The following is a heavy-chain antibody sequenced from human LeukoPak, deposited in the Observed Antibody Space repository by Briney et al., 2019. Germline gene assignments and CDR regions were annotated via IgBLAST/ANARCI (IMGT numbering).Heavy chain of an antibody. CDR2: MSGSGGST. Sequence: QPGGPLRLSCAASGFTFSSYAMSWVRQAPGKGLEWVSAMSGSGGSTYYADSVKGRFTISRDNSKNTLYLQMNSLRAEDTAVYYCAKDSRGPFIAVAGTGPYYFDYWGQGTLVTVSS. CDR1: GFTFSSYA. D-gene: IGHD6-19*01. CDR3: AKDSRGPFIAVAGTGPYYFDY. V-gene: IGHV3-23*01. J-gene: IGHJ4*02.